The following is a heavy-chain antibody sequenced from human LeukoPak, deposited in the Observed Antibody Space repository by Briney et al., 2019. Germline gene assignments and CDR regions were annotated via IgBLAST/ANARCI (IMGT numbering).Heavy chain of an antibody. V-gene: IGHV3-21*01. Sequence: PGGSLRLSCAASGFTLSSYSMNWVRQAPGKGLEWVSSISSSSSYIYYADSVKGRFTISRDNAKNSLYLQMNSLRAEDTAVYYCARGLYDFWSGYYTGNTYWGQGTLVTVSS. CDR3: ARGLYDFWSGYYTGNTY. J-gene: IGHJ4*02. CDR2: ISSSSSYI. CDR1: GFTLSSYS. D-gene: IGHD3-3*01.